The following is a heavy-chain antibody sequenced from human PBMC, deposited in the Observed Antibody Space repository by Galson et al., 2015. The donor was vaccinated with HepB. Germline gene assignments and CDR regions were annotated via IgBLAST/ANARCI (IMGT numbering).Heavy chain of an antibody. J-gene: IGHJ3*02. D-gene: IGHD4-17*01. CDR1: GFTFSSYS. CDR2: ISSSSSTI. Sequence: SLRLSCAASGFTFSSYSMNWVRQAPGKGLEWVSYISSSSSTIYYADSVKGRFTISRDNAKNSLYLQMNSLRAEDTAVYYCARVYGDYEDVVGAFDIWGQGTMVTVSS. CDR3: ARVYGDYEDVVGAFDI. V-gene: IGHV3-48*01.